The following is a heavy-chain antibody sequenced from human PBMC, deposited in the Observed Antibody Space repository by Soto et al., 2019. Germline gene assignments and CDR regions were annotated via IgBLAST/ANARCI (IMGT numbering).Heavy chain of an antibody. CDR3: APSIFYYGMDV. J-gene: IGHJ6*02. Sequence: GESLKISCKGSGYTFTNYWIGWVRQMPGKGPEWMGIIYPGDSDTKYNPSSQGQVTISADKSITTTYLQWSSLKASDTAIYYCAPSIFYYGMDVWGQGTTVTVSS. CDR2: IYPGDSDT. V-gene: IGHV5-51*01. CDR1: GYTFTNYW.